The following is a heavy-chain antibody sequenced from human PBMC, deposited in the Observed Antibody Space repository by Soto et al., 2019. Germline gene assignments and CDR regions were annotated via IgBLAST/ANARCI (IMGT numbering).Heavy chain of an antibody. CDR2: INPNSGGT. V-gene: IGHV1-2*02. J-gene: IGHJ4*02. Sequence: VASVKVSCKASGYTFTGYYMHWVRQAPGQGLEWMGWINPNSGGTNYAQKFQGRVTMTRDTSISTAYMELSRLRSDDTAVYYCAKGPGAYYYDSSGPFGVNYWGQGTLVTVSS. CDR3: AKGPGAYYYDSSGPFGVNY. CDR1: GYTFTGYY. D-gene: IGHD3-22*01.